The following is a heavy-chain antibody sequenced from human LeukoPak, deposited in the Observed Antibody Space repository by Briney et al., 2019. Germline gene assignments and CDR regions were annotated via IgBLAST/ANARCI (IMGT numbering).Heavy chain of an antibody. CDR1: GFTFSSYT. J-gene: IGHJ4*02. CDR2: VGPGGNSI. Sequence: PGGSLRLSCAASGFTFSSYTMNWVRQAPGKGLEWVSSVGPGGNSIDYADSLKGRFTISRDNAKNSLYLQMSSLRVEDTAVYFCARGHDTIYGVLYPLAYWGQGTLVTVSS. V-gene: IGHV3-21*01. CDR3: ARGHDTIYGVLYPLAY. D-gene: IGHD3-3*01.